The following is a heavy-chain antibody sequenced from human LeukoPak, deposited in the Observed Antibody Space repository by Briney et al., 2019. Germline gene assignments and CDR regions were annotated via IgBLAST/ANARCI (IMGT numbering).Heavy chain of an antibody. CDR2: IKQDGSQE. CDR1: RFTLSTYW. J-gene: IGHJ4*02. V-gene: IGHV3-7*01. D-gene: IGHD3-3*01. CDR3: ARGVPYDSWSGPHYSDY. Sequence: GGSLRLSCAASRFTLSTYWMSWVRQAPGKGLEWVAHIKQDGSQEYYVDSVKGRFTISKDSAKNSLYLQMNSLRAEDTAVYYCARGVPYDSWSGPHYSDYWGQGTLVTVSS.